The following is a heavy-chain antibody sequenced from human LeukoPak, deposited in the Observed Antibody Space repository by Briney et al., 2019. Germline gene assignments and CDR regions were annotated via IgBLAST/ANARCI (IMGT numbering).Heavy chain of an antibody. Sequence: GGSLRLSCAASGFTVSSNHMSWVRQAPGKGLEWVSVIYSGGSTYYADSVKGRFTISRDNSKNTLYLQMNSLRAEDTAVYYCARARMGDYGSGSYFLDYWGQGTLVTVSS. CDR3: ARARMGDYGSGSYFLDY. CDR2: IYSGGST. CDR1: GFTVSSNH. V-gene: IGHV3-53*01. J-gene: IGHJ4*02. D-gene: IGHD3-10*01.